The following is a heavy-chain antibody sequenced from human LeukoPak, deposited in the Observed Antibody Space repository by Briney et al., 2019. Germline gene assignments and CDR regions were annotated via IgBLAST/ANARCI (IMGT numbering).Heavy chain of an antibody. CDR2: ISGSGGST. D-gene: IGHD6-13*01. CDR3: AKDRSSSPGGWFDP. V-gene: IGHV3-23*01. CDR1: GLTFSSYN. J-gene: IGHJ5*02. Sequence: PGGSLRLSCAVSGLTFSSYNMNWVRQAPGKGLEWASAISGSGGSTYYADSVKGRFTISRDNSKNTLYLQMNSLRAEDTAVYYCAKDRSSSPGGWFDPWGQGTLVTVSS.